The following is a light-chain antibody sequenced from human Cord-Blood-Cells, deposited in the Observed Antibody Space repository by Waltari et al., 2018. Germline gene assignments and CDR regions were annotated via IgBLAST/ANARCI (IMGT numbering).Light chain of an antibody. CDR2: AAS. CDR3: QQSYSTPFT. Sequence: DIQITQSPSPLSAPVGDRVTITCRASQSTSSYLNWYQQKPGQAPKLLIYAASSLQSEVPSRGSGSGSGTDFTLTISSLQPEDFATYYCQQSYSTPFTFGPGTKVDIK. J-gene: IGKJ3*01. CDR1: QSTSSY. V-gene: IGKV1-39*01.